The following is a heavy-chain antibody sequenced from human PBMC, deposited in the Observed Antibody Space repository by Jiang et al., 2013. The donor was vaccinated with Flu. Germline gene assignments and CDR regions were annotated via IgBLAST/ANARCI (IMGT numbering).Heavy chain of an antibody. CDR3: ATATPSGSTLPRADY. D-gene: IGHD3-22*01. J-gene: IGHJ4*02. CDR2: FDPEDGET. V-gene: IGHV1-24*01. Sequence: YTLTELSMHWVRQAPGKGLEWMGGFDPEDGETIYAQKFQGRVTMTEDTSTDTAYMELSSLRSEDTAVYYCATATPSGSTLPRADYWGQGTLVTVSS. CDR1: YTLTELS.